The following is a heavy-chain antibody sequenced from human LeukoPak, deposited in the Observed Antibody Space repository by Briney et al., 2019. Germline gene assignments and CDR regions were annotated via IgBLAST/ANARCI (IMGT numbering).Heavy chain of an antibody. CDR3: EGTYYYDISDDY. CDR2: ISGSGTST. CDR1: GFTFRSYA. D-gene: IGHD3-22*01. Sequence: PGGSLTLSCAASGFTFRSYAMSWIRQAPGKGLEWVLAISGSGTSTYYADSVKGRFTISRDNSKDTLYLQMNSLRAEDTAVYYGEGTYYYDISDDYWDRGTLVSVSS. J-gene: IGHJ4*02. V-gene: IGHV3-23*01.